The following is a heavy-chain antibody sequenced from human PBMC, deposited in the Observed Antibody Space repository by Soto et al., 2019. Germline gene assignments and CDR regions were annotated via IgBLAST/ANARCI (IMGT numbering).Heavy chain of an antibody. J-gene: IGHJ4*02. CDR3: AKDCPLRYFDY. V-gene: IGHV3-30*18. Sequence: QVQLVESGGGVVQPGRSLRLSCAASGFTFSSYGMHWVRQAPGKGLEWVAVISYDGSNKYYADSVKGRFTISRDNSKNTLHLQMNSLRAEDTAVYYCAKDCPLRYFDYWGPGTLVTVSS. CDR2: ISYDGSNK. CDR1: GFTFSSYG.